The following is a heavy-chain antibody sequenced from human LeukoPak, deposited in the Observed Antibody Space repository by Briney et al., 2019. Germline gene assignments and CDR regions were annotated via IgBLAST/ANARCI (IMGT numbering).Heavy chain of an antibody. D-gene: IGHD4-23*01. V-gene: IGHV3-30-3*01. CDR3: AGDPRYGGNSEGFDY. J-gene: IGHJ4*02. Sequence: GGSLRLPCAASGFTFSSYAMHWVRQAPGKGLEWVAVIPYDGSNKYYADSVKGRFTISRDNAKNSLYLQMNSLRAEDTAVYYCAGDPRYGGNSEGFDYWGQGTLVTVSS. CDR2: IPYDGSNK. CDR1: GFTFSSYA.